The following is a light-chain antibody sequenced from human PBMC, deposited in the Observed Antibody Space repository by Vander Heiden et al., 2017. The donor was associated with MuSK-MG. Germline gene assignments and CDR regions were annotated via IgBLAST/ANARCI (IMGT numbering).Light chain of an antibody. CDR1: TGVGTSGNY. Sequence: QAVVTQEPSLPVSPGGTVTLTCGSSTGVGTSGNYAYVLQQKPCQDHRTVIYDNSNTHSWTPAGFSGSLIGGTAALTLAGAQPEDEDEYYCSLSYIGARVFGGGTKLTVL. CDR2: DNS. J-gene: IGLJ2*01. V-gene: IGLV7-46*01. CDR3: SLSYIGARV.